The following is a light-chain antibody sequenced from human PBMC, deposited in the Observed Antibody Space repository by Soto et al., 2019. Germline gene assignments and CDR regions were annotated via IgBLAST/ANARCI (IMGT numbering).Light chain of an antibody. V-gene: IGKV1-39*01. CDR3: QQSYSAPAT. J-gene: IGKJ3*01. CDR2: AAS. Sequence: DIQMTQSPYSLSASVGDRVTITCRASQSISSYLNWFQQKPGKAPKLLIYAASSLQSGVPSRFSGSGSGTDFTLTISSLQPEDFATYYCQQSYSAPATFGPGTKVDI. CDR1: QSISSY.